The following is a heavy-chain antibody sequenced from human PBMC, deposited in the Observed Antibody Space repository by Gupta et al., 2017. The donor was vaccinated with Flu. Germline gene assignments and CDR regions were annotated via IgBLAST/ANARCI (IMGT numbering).Heavy chain of an antibody. CDR3: ASRLSGNYFGANAFDI. J-gene: IGHJ3*02. Sequence: DINWVRQATGQGLEWMGWMNPNSGNTGYAQKFQGRVTMTRNTSISTAYMELSSLRSEDTAVYYCASRLSGNYFGANAFDIWGQGTLVTVSS. D-gene: IGHD1-7*01. CDR1: D. V-gene: IGHV1-8*01. CDR2: MNPNSGNT.